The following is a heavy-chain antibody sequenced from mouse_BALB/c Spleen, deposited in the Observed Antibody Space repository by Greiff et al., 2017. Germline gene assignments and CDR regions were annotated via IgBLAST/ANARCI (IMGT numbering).Heavy chain of an antibody. CDR3: ARIGLGDWYFDV. V-gene: IGHV2-2*02. CDR1: GFSLTSYG. Sequence: VQVVESGPGLVQPSQSLSITCTVSGFSLTSYGVHWVRQSPGKGLEWLGVIWSGGSTDYNAAFISRLSISKDNSKSQVFFKMNSLQANDTAIYYCARIGLGDWYFDVWGAGTTVTVSS. J-gene: IGHJ1*01. D-gene: IGHD4-1*01. CDR2: IWSGGST.